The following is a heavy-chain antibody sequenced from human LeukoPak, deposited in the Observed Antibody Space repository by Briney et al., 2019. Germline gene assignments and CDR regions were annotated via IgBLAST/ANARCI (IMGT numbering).Heavy chain of an antibody. CDR1: ANTFTDYY. V-gene: IGHV1-2*02. D-gene: IGHD6-6*01. J-gene: IGHJ5*02. Sequence: ASVKVSCKASANTFTDYYVHWVRQAPGQGLEWMGWINPKSRGTNYAQKFQGRVTMTRDTSISTVYMEVNSLTSDDTAMYYCAGLSSIAARPGWFDPWGQGTLVTVSS. CDR3: AGLSSIAARPGWFDP. CDR2: INPKSRGT.